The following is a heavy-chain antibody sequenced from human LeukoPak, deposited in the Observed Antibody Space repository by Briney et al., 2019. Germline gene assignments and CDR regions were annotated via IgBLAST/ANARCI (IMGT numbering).Heavy chain of an antibody. D-gene: IGHD3-22*01. Sequence: PGGSLRLSCVASGFTFSSYWMSWVRQAPGKGLEWVANIKQDGSEKYYVDSVKGRFTISRDNAKNSLYLQMNSLRAEDTAVYYCARDVTYYYDSSGYFDSWGQGTLVTVSS. J-gene: IGHJ4*02. CDR2: IKQDGSEK. V-gene: IGHV3-7*01. CDR1: GFTFSSYW. CDR3: ARDVTYYYDSSGYFDS.